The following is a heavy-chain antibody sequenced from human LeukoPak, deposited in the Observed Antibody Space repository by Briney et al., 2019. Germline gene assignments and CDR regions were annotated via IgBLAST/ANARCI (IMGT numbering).Heavy chain of an antibody. CDR2: INSDGSST. V-gene: IGHV3-74*01. Sequence: GGSLRLSCAASGFTFSSYWMHWVRQAPGKGRGWVSRINSDGSSTSYADSVKGRFTISRDNAKNTLYLQMNSLRAEDTAVYYCARGEPYYYYYGMDVWGKGTTVTVSS. CDR3: ARGEPYYYYYGMDV. CDR1: GFTFSSYW. J-gene: IGHJ6*04. D-gene: IGHD1-14*01.